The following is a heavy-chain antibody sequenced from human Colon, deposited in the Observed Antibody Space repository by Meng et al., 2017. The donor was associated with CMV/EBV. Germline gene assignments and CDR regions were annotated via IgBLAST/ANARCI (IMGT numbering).Heavy chain of an antibody. CDR2: INGGNK. CDR1: GFTVSSNE. CDR3: KGRPEWIQLWGGGSYPFDY. Sequence: GESLKISCAASGFTVSSNEMNWVRQAPGKGLDWVSSINGGNKYYGDSRKGRFTISGDSSKKTLNLQMNSLRAEDRTLYYFKGRPEWIQLWGGGSYPFDYWGQGTLVTVSS. J-gene: IGHJ4*02. D-gene: IGHD5-18*01. V-gene: IGHV3-38-3*01.